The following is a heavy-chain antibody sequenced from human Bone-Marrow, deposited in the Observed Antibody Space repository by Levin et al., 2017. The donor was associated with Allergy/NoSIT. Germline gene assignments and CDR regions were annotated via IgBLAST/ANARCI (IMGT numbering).Heavy chain of an antibody. CDR3: ARISYSGSGDYLEN. D-gene: IGHD3-10*01. J-gene: IGHJ4*02. Sequence: PSETLSLTCALYGGSFSDYWWSWIRQSPGKGLEWIGEILRSGYTNYNPSLKSRVTMSVDTSKNQFSLRLRSVTAADTAVYYCARISYSGSGDYLENWGQGTLVTVSS. CDR2: ILRSGYT. CDR1: GGSFSDYW. V-gene: IGHV4-34*12.